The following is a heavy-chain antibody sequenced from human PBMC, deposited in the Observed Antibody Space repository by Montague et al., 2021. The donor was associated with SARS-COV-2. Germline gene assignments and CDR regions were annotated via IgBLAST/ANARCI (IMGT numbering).Heavy chain of an antibody. Sequence: SETVSLTCTVSGGSISSYYWSWIRRPPGKGLEWIGYIYYSGSTNXNPSLKSRVTISVDTSKNQFPLKLSSVTAADTAVYYCARVFPRWLQFDPYFDYWGQGTLVTVST. D-gene: IGHD5-24*01. CDR3: ARVFPRWLQFDPYFDY. CDR2: IYYSGST. V-gene: IGHV4-59*01. J-gene: IGHJ4*02. CDR1: GGSISSYY.